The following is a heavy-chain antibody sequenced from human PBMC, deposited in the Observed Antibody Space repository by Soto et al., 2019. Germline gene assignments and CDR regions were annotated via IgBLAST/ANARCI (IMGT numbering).Heavy chain of an antibody. D-gene: IGHD3-10*01. V-gene: IGHV1-18*01. CDR1: GYPLPTYG. Sequence: QVQVMQSGAQLTQPGASVKVSCETSGYPLPTYGLSWVRQAPGQGLEWMGWIVGDSGNTVYAQKFQGRVTMYRDTSTSTAYMELRRLTSDDSALYYCATVSGYGSGSRRFHFWGQGTLVSVSS. J-gene: IGHJ4*02. CDR2: IVGDSGNT. CDR3: ATVSGYGSGSRRFHF.